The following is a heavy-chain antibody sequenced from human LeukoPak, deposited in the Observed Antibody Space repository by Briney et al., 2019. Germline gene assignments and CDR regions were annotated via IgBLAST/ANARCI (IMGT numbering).Heavy chain of an antibody. J-gene: IGHJ4*02. CDR3: ARGLFDIVVVPAAPYFDY. CDR2: INHSGST. D-gene: IGHD2-2*01. V-gene: IGHV4-34*01. Sequence: SETLSLTCAVCGGSFSGYYWSWIRQPPGKGLEWIGEINHSGSTNYNPSLKSRVTISVDTSKNQFSLKLSSVTAADTAVYYCARGLFDIVVVPAAPYFDYWGQGTLVTVSS. CDR1: GGSFSGYY.